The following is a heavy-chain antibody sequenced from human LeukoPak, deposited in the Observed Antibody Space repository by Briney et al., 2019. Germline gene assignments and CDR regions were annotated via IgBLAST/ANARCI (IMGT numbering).Heavy chain of an antibody. CDR2: INHSGST. CDR1: GGSFSGYY. Sequence: SETLSLTCAVYGGSFSGYYWSWIRQPPGKGLEWIGEINHSGSTNYNPSLKSRVTISVDTSKNQFSLKLSSVTAADTAVYYCARLPQTTGYSGYDYERDYWGQGTLVTVSS. CDR3: ARLPQTTGYSGYDYERDY. V-gene: IGHV4-34*01. J-gene: IGHJ4*02. D-gene: IGHD5-12*01.